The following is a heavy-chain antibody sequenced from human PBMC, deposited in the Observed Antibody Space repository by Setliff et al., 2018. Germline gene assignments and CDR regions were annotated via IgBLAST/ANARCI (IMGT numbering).Heavy chain of an antibody. J-gene: IGHJ6*03. V-gene: IGHV1-69*08. D-gene: IGHD3-9*01. CDR1: GGTFSIYT. CDR3: ATSPKKVTGSDYYNYYMDV. CDR2: IIPIFGTA. Sequence: SVKVSCKASGGTFSIYTISWVRQAPGQGLEWMGRIIPIFGTANYAQKFQGRVTITADKSTSTAYMELTSLTLEDTAVYYCATSPKKVTGSDYYNYYMDVWGKGTTVTVSS.